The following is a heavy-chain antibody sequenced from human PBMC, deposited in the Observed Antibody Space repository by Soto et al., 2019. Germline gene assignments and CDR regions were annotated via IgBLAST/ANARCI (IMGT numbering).Heavy chain of an antibody. CDR3: DYYGMDI. J-gene: IGHJ6*02. Sequence: GESLTISCQTSGYTFTNYWIGWVRQMPGGGLEWLGLIFPRDFDVRYSPSFEGQVTISADRSTATAFLQWRSLEASDSTWYRYDYYGMDIWGQGTTVTVFS. CDR1: GYTFTNYW. V-gene: IGHV5-51*01. CDR2: IFPRDFDV.